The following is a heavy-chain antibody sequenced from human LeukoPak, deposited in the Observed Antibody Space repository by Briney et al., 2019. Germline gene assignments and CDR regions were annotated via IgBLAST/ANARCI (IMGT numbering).Heavy chain of an antibody. CDR1: GFTFSSYA. V-gene: IGHV3-23*01. J-gene: IGHJ4*02. CDR3: AKDRGFGELLIQETHGGN. D-gene: IGHD3-10*01. Sequence: PGGSLRLSCAASGFTFSSYAMSWVRQAPGKGLEWVSAISGSGGSTYYADSVKGRFTISRDNSKNTLYLQMNSLRAEDTAVYYCAKDRGFGELLIQETHGGNWGQGTLVTVSS. CDR2: ISGSGGST.